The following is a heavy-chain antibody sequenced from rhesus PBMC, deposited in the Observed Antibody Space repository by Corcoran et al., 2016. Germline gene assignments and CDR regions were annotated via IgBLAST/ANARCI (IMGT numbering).Heavy chain of an antibody. CDR2: IYGSGSST. V-gene: IGHV4S11*01. CDR1: GFSIRPTGT. CDR3: ARHWYSGCWRGFDV. J-gene: IGHJ5-1*01. Sequence: KESGPALVNPKQTLTMTCTFSGFSIRPTGTGVGWIRQPHGHGLEWIERIYGSGSSTNYNPALKVRVTLSSDTSTNQLSLKLSSVPAADTAVYYCARHWYSGCWRGFDVWGPGVLVTVSS. D-gene: IGHD6-25*01.